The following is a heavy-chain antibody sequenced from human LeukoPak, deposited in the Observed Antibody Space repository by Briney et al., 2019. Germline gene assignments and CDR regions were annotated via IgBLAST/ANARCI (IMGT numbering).Heavy chain of an antibody. V-gene: IGHV3-7*01. CDR3: TREGYDSSGLDAFDI. Sequence: GGSLRLSCVASGFTFSSYWMSWVRQAPGKGLEWVANIKHDGNEKYYVDSVKGRFTISRDNAKNSLHLQMNSLRAEDTAVYYCTREGYDSSGLDAFDIWGQGTMVTVSS. D-gene: IGHD3-22*01. CDR1: GFTFSSYW. J-gene: IGHJ3*02. CDR2: IKHDGNEK.